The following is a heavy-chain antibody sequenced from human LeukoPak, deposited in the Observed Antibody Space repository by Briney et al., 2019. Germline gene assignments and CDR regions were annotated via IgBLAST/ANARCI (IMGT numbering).Heavy chain of an antibody. CDR3: ARVGNFYGLMPFDY. CDR2: ISAYNDNT. CDR1: VYTFTSYA. Sequence: ASVKVSCKASVYTFTSYAVSWVRQAPGQGLEWMGWISAYNDNTNYAQKFQGRVTMTTDTSTSTAYMELRSLRSDDTAVYYCARVGNFYGLMPFDYWGQGTLVTVSS. D-gene: IGHD3-10*01. J-gene: IGHJ4*02. V-gene: IGHV1-18*01.